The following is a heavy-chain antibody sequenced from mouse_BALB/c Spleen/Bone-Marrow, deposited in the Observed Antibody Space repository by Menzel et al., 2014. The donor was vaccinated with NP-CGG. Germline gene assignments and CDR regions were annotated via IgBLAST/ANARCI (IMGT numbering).Heavy chain of an antibody. J-gene: IGHJ2*01. CDR2: ISTYNGNT. Sequence: HAKSLEWIGVISTYNGNTNYNQKFKGKATMTVDKSSSTAYMELARLTSEDSAIYYCARRGLRSYFDYWGQGTTLTVSS. D-gene: IGHD3-3*01. V-gene: IGHV1S137*01. CDR3: ARRGLRSYFDY.